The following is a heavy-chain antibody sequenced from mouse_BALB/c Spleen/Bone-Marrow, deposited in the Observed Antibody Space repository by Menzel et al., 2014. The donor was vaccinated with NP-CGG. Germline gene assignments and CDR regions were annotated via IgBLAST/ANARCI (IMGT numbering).Heavy chain of an antibody. V-gene: IGHV1-67*01. Sequence: LVESGAELVRPGVSVKISCKGSGYTFTDYAVHWVKRSHTKSLEWIGLISSYYGDATYNQKFKGKATMTVDKSSSTAFLELARLTSEDSAIYYCARSGKVRNAMDYWGQGTSVTVSS. D-gene: IGHD2-14*01. CDR2: ISSYYGDA. CDR3: ARSGKVRNAMDY. J-gene: IGHJ4*01. CDR1: GYTFTDYA.